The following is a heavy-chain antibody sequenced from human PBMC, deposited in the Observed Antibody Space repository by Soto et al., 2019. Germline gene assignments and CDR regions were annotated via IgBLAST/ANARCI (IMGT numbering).Heavy chain of an antibody. J-gene: IGHJ3*02. V-gene: IGHV1-69*08. CDR1: GGTFSSYT. CDR3: ARDVVVAATDAFDI. D-gene: IGHD2-15*01. Sequence: QVQLVQSGAEVKKPGSSVKVSCKASGGTFSSYTISWVRQAPGQGLEWMGRIIPILGIANYAQKFQGRVTITADKSTSTAYMELSSLRSEDTAVYYCARDVVVAATDAFDIWGKGTMVTVSS. CDR2: IIPILGIA.